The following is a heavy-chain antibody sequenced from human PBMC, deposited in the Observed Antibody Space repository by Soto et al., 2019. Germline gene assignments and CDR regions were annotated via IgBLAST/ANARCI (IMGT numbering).Heavy chain of an antibody. CDR1: GIMSSGYG. Sequence: QEQVVQSGPAMKEPGSSVKVSCRASGIMSSGYGFSWVRQAPGQGLEWVGMINPILDSTHYAQNLQGRVSPSVDKSRDTAYLEVTSLRLEDTAIYFCATMKRARLDSWGRGTVVTVSS. V-gene: IGHV1-69*09. D-gene: IGHD6-25*01. CDR3: ATMKRARLDS. J-gene: IGHJ4*02. CDR2: INPILDST.